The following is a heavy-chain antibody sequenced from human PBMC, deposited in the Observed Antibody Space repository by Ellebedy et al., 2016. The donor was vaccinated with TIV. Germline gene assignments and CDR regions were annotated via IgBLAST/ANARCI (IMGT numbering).Heavy chain of an antibody. J-gene: IGHJ6*02. D-gene: IGHD6-13*01. CDR2: INPNSGGT. V-gene: IGHV1-2*02. CDR3: ARLSIAAAGTEVYGMDA. CDR1: GYIFTDHH. Sequence: ASVKVSCKTSGYIFTDHHLHWVRQAPGQGLEWMGWINPNSGGTKYASKFQGRVTMTRDTSMSTVYMELSSLRSEDTAMYYCARLSIAAAGTEVYGMDAWGQGTTVTVSS.